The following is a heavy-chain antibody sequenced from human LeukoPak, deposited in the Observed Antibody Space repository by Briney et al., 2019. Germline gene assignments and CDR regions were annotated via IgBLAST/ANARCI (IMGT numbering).Heavy chain of an antibody. V-gene: IGHV4-59*01. D-gene: IGHD1-26*01. CDR3: ARGGASPWANSWFDP. CDR2: FYYSGST. J-gene: IGHJ5*02. Sequence: PSETLSLTCTVSGGSISSYYWSWIRQPPGKGLEWIGYFYYSGSTNYNPSLKSRVTISVDTSKNQFSLKLNSVTAADTAVYYCARGGASPWANSWFDPWGQGTLVTVFS. CDR1: GGSISSYY.